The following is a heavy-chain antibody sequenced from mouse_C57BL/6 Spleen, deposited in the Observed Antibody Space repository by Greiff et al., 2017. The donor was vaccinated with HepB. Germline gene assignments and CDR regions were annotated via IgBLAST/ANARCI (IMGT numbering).Heavy chain of an antibody. J-gene: IGHJ2*01. V-gene: IGHV1-26*01. D-gene: IGHD1-1*01. CDR1: GYTFTDYY. CDR3: ARGDYGSSYVVYFDY. Sequence: VQLQQSGPELVKPGASVKISCKASGYTFTDYYMNWVKQSHGKSLEWIGDINPNNGGTSYNQKFKGKATLTVDKSSSTAYMELRSLTSEDSAVYYCARGDYGSSYVVYFDYWGQGTTLTVSS. CDR2: INPNNGGT.